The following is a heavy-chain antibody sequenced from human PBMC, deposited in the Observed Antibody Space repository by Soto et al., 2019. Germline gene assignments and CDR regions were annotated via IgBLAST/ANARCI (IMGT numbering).Heavy chain of an antibody. CDR2: ISSSSSYI. J-gene: IGHJ5*02. CDR1: GFTFSSYS. D-gene: IGHD3-22*01. CDR3: ARDPTRGIDYYDSSGCQNWFDP. V-gene: IGHV3-21*01. Sequence: GGSLRLSCAASGFTFSSYSMNWVRQAPGKGLEWVSSISSSSSYIYYADSVKGRFTISRDNAKNSLYLQMNSLRAEDTAVYYCARDPTRGIDYYDSSGCQNWFDPWGQGTLVTVSS.